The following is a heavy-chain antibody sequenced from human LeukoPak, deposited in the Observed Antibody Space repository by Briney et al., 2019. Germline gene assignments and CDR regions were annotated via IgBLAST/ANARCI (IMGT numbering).Heavy chain of an antibody. D-gene: IGHD6-13*01. CDR1: GFTFNSYS. J-gene: IGHJ4*01. CDR3: ARSFLSIAAAATDY. V-gene: IGHV3-21*01. CDR2: ISSSSSYI. Sequence: GGSLRLSCAASGFTFNSYSMNWVRQAPGKGLEWVSSISSSSSYIYYADSVKGRFTISRDNAKNSLYLQMNSLRAEDTAVYYCARSFLSIAAAATDYWDHGTLVTVSS.